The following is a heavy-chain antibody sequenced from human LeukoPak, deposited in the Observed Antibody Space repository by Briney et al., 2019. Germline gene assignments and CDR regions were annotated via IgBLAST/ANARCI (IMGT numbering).Heavy chain of an antibody. Sequence: PGGSLRLSCAASGFTFSSYSMNWVRQAPGKGLEWVSYISSSSSTIYYADSVKGRFTISRDNAKNSLYLQMNSLRDEDTAVYYCARSPTRLGELYYYYGMDVWGQGTTVTVSS. CDR3: ARSPTRLGELYYYYGMDV. J-gene: IGHJ6*02. D-gene: IGHD3-16*01. CDR2: ISSSSSTI. CDR1: GFTFSSYS. V-gene: IGHV3-48*02.